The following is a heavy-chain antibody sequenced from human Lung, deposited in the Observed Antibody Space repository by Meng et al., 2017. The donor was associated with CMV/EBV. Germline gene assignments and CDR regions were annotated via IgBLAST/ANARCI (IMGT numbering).Heavy chain of an antibody. CDR2: INPHSGGT. CDR1: GYIFSCYH. CDR3: ARQGNKDYYYGSGNYYNNWFDP. V-gene: IGHV1-2*02. D-gene: IGHD3-10*01. J-gene: IGHJ5*02. Sequence: QLQLVQSGAEVKKPGASVMVSCKASGYIFSCYHIQWVRQAPGQGLEWMGWINPHSGGTAYAQKFQGRVTMTSDTSISTAYMELTSLRSDDTAIYYCARQGNKDYYYGSGNYYNNWFDPWGQGTLVTVSS.